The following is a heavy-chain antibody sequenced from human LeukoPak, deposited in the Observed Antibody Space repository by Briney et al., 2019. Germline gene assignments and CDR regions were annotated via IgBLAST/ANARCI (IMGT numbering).Heavy chain of an antibody. D-gene: IGHD5-24*01. V-gene: IGHV3-23*01. CDR3: AKYNYPQLAFGMDV. CDR2: ISGSGGST. CDR1: GFTFSSYA. Sequence: GGSLRLSCAASGFTFSSYAMSWVRQAPGKGLEWVSAISGSGGSTYYADSVKGRFTISRDNSKNTLYLQMNSLRAEDTAVYYCAKYNYPQLAFGMDVWGQGTTVTVSS. J-gene: IGHJ6*02.